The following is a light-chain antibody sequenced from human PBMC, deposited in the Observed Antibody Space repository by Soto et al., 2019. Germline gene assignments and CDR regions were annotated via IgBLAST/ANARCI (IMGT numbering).Light chain of an antibody. J-gene: IGKJ1*01. CDR3: QQYTNWPRT. CDR1: QSVSSN. CDR2: GAS. V-gene: IGKV3-15*01. Sequence: EIVMTQSPATLSVSPGERATLSCRASQSVSSNLAWYQQKPRQAPRLLIYGASTRATGILARFSGSGSETQFTLTISRLQSEDFAFYYYQQYTNWPRTFGQGTKVEI.